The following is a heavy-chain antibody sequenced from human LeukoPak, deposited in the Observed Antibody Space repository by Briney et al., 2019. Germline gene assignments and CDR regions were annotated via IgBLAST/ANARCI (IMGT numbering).Heavy chain of an antibody. CDR2: ISAYNGYT. V-gene: IGHV1-18*01. Sequence: ASVKVSCKASVYTFTSYGISWVRQAPGQGLGWMGWISAYNGYTNYAQKLQGRVTMTTDTSTSTAYMELRSLRSDDTAVYYCAGHYYYYMDVWGKGTTVTVSS. CDR1: VYTFTSYG. J-gene: IGHJ6*03. CDR3: AGHYYYYMDV. D-gene: IGHD3/OR15-3a*01.